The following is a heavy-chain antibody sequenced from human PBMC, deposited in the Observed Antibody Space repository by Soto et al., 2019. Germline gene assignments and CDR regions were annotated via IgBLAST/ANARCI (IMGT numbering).Heavy chain of an antibody. J-gene: IGHJ4*02. D-gene: IGHD6-6*01. V-gene: IGHV3-30*18. Sequence: VAVISYDGSNKYYADSVKGRFTISRDNSKNTLYLQMNSLRAEDTAVYYCAKVSSSSSEYDYWGQGTLVTVSS. CDR3: AKVSSSSSEYDY. CDR2: ISYDGSNK.